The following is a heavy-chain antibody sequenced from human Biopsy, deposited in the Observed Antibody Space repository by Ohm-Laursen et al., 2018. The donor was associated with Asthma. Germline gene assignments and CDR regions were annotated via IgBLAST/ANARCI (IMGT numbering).Heavy chain of an antibody. CDR1: GGTSSNFA. V-gene: IGHV1-69*01. CDR3: ARYQVGYSSGWSLLLKKIYYSGMDV. J-gene: IGHJ6*02. CDR2: IMTVFGTT. Sequence: SSVKVSCKAPGGTSSNFAISWVRQAPGQGLEWLGGIMTVFGTTNYAQKFQGRVTITADESTSTAYMEVTSLRSEDTAIYYCARYQVGYSSGWSLLLKKIYYSGMDVWGQGTAVTVSS. D-gene: IGHD6-19*01.